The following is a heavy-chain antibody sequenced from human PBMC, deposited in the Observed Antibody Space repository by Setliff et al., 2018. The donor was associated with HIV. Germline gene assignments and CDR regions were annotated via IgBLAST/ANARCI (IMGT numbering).Heavy chain of an antibody. D-gene: IGHD6-19*01. J-gene: IGHJ4*02. Sequence: PGGSLRLSCAASGFTFSTYWMSWVRQAPGKGLEWVANIKQDGSEKNYMDSVKGRFTISRDNAKNSLYLQMNSLRVEDTAVYYCAMSPYSSGLFDYWGQGTLVTVSS. CDR1: GFTFSTYW. CDR3: AMSPYSSGLFDY. V-gene: IGHV3-7*05. CDR2: IKQDGSEK.